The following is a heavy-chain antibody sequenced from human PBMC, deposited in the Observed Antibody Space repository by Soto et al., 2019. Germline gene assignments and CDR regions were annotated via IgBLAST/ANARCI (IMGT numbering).Heavy chain of an antibody. V-gene: IGHV3-15*07. D-gene: IGHD3-3*01. CDR1: GFKISNAW. CDR3: TTLSITIFGVVLMDV. Sequence: WGSLRLPWAASGFKISNAWMHRVLQAPGKGLEWVGRIKSKTDGGTTDYAAPVKGRFTISRDDSKNTLYLQMNSLKTEGTAVYYCTTLSITIFGVVLMDVWGQGTTVTVSS. CDR2: IKSKTDGGTT. J-gene: IGHJ6*02.